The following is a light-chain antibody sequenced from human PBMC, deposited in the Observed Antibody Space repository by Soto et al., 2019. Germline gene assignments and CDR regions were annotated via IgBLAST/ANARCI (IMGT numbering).Light chain of an antibody. CDR3: HQYGT. J-gene: IGKJ1*01. Sequence: DIRVTQSPSTVSASVGDRVTITYRASQSISTYLAWYQQKPGKAPKLLIYDASTLASGVPSRFSGSGSGLEFTLTISNLQPDDFAAYYCHQYGTFGQGTKVDI. V-gene: IGKV1-5*01. CDR2: DAS. CDR1: QSISTY.